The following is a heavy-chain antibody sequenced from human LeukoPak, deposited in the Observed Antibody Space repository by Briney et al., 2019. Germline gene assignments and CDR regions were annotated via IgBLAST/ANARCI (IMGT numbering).Heavy chain of an antibody. V-gene: IGHV3-30*04. J-gene: IGHJ4*02. Sequence: GGSLRLSCAASGFTFSNYAMHWVRQAPGKGLEWVAIISYDGSNKYYADSVKGRFTISRDNSKNTMYLQMNSLRADDTAVYYCARGRSGSHHFDSWGQGTLVTVPS. D-gene: IGHD3-10*01. CDR2: ISYDGSNK. CDR1: GFTFSNYA. CDR3: ARGRSGSHHFDS.